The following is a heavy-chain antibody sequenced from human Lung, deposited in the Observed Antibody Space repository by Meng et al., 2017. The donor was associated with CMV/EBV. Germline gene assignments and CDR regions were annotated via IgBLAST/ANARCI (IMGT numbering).Heavy chain of an antibody. CDR3: ARDNSATRYFDY. V-gene: IGHV3-72*01. J-gene: IGHJ4*02. CDR2: SRNKASSYTT. Sequence: GESXKISCTASGFTFGDHYMDWVRQAPGKGLEWAARSRNKASSYTTEYAASVRVRFTISRDESGNSLDLQMTSLKTEDTAVYYCARDNSATRYFDYWGQGXLVTVSS. D-gene: IGHD2/OR15-2a*01. CDR1: GFTFGDHY.